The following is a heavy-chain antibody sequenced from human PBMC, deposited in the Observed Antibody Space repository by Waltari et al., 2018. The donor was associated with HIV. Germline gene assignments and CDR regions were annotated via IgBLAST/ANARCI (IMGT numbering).Heavy chain of an antibody. Sequence: QLQLQESGPGLVKPSETLSLTCTVSGGSISSSSYYWGWIRQPPGKGLEWIGSIYYSGSTYYNPSLKSRVTISVDTSKNQFSLKLSSVTAADTAVYYCAREEYSNLHGNWFDPWGQGTLVTVSS. J-gene: IGHJ5*02. CDR2: IYYSGST. CDR3: AREEYSNLHGNWFDP. V-gene: IGHV4-39*07. D-gene: IGHD4-4*01. CDR1: GGSISSSSYY.